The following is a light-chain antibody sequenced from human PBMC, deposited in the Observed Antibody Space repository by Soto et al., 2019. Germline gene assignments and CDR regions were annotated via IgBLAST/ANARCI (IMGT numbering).Light chain of an antibody. V-gene: IGKV1-33*01. CDR3: QQYDTLPLT. Sequence: DIQMTQSPSSLSASVGDRVTITCQASQDISHFLNWYQQKPGKAPNLLIYDASILQTGVPSRSSVSKSATDFTFTIISLQPEDLATYYCQQYDTLPLTFGGGTYVEIK. CDR1: QDISHF. CDR2: DAS. J-gene: IGKJ4*01.